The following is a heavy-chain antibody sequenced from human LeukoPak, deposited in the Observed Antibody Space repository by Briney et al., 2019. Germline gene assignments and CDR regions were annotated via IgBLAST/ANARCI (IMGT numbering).Heavy chain of an antibody. D-gene: IGHD4-11*01. CDR2: ISTYNGNT. V-gene: IGHV1-18*01. Sequence: ASVKVSCKASGYTFTSYGISWVRQAPGQGLEWMGWISTYNGNTNYAQKLQGRVTMTTDTSTTTAYMELRSLTSDNTAVYYCARDPTTQTFDYWGQGTLVTVSS. CDR1: GYTFTSYG. CDR3: ARDPTTQTFDY. J-gene: IGHJ4*02.